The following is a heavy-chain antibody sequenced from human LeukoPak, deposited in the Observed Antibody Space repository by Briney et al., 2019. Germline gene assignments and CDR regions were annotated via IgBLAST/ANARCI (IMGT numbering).Heavy chain of an antibody. CDR2: INHRGVT. J-gene: IGHJ4*02. CDR3: ASGPGTSVIRGVSPKY. D-gene: IGHD3-10*01. V-gene: IGHV4-34*01. CDR1: GGSFSGYF. Sequence: SETLSLTCAVYGGSFSGYFCWIRQSPGKGLEWIGEINHRGVTNYRPSLGGRVSIFTDRSLNQFSLRLTSVTAADTGTYYCASGPGTSVIRGVSPKYWGQGTPVAVSS.